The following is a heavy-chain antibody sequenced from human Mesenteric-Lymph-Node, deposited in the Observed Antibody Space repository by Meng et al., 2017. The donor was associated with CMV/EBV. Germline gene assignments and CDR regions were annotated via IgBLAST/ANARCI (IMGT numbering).Heavy chain of an antibody. CDR2: IYWDDDK. V-gene: IGHV2-5*02. Sequence: QITWKESGPTLVEPTQTLTRTCTFSGFSLSTSGVGVGWIRQPPGKALEWLALIYWDDDKRYSPSLKSRLTITKDTSKNQVVLTMTNMDPVDTATYYCAHSSGIAAAGPFYFDYWGQGTLVTVSS. J-gene: IGHJ4*02. CDR1: GFSLSTSGVG. CDR3: AHSSGIAAAGPFYFDY. D-gene: IGHD6-13*01.